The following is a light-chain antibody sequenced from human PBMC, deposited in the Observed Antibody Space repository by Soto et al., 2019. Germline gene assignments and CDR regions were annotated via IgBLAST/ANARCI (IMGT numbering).Light chain of an antibody. CDR3: QRCDRAPLT. J-gene: IGKJ4*01. CDR1: QSVLTY. CDR2: AAS. V-gene: IGKV1-39*01. Sequence: DIQMTQSPSSLSASVGDRVTITCRASQSVLTYFNWYQQKPGKAPNLLIYAASSLQSGAASRLSGSGSRTDFPLTISTLQPEESATYYCQRCDRAPLTFGGGTKLEF.